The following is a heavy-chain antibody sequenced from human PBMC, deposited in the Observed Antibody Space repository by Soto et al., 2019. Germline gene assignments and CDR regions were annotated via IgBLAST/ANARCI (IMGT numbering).Heavy chain of an antibody. CDR3: ARAGKPEYYYYGMDV. Sequence: SCKASGYTFTSYDINWVRQAPGKGLEWVANIKQDGSEKYYVDSVKGRFTISRDNAKNSLYLQMNSLRAEDTAVYYCARAGKPEYYYYGMDVWGQGTTVTVSS. D-gene: IGHD1-1*01. V-gene: IGHV3-7*03. CDR1: GYTFTSYD. J-gene: IGHJ6*02. CDR2: IKQDGSEK.